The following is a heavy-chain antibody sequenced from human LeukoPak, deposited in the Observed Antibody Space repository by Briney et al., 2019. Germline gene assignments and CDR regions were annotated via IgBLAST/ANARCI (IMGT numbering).Heavy chain of an antibody. V-gene: IGHV3-23*01. CDR3: AKGPERSDRGYSDY. D-gene: IGHD1-14*01. CDR1: GFTFRNYA. J-gene: IGHJ4*02. Sequence: GGSLRLSCAASGFTFRNYAMSWVRQAPGKGLEWVSGIDPSGTYTYYADSVKGRFTISRDNSKNTLYLQLNSLRAGDTAAYYCAKGPERSDRGYSDYWGQGTLVTVSS. CDR2: IDPSGTYT.